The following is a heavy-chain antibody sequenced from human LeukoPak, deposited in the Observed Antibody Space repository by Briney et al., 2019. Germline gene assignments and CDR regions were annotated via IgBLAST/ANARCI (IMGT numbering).Heavy chain of an antibody. CDR1: GGSFSGYY. D-gene: IGHD5-12*01. CDR2: INHSGST. Sequence: PETLSLTCAVYGGSFSGYYWSWIRQPPGKGLEWIGEINHSGSTNYNPSLKSRVTISVDTSKNQFSLKLSSVTAADTAVYYCAREDIVATIVDYWGQGTLVTASS. CDR3: AREDIVATIVDY. V-gene: IGHV4-34*01. J-gene: IGHJ4*02.